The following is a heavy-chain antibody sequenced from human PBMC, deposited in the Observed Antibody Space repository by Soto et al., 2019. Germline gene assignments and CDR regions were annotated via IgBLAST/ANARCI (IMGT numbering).Heavy chain of an antibody. V-gene: IGHV4-30-4*01. J-gene: IGHJ6*02. CDR3: ARDGRFLGAMDV. Sequence: QVQLQESGPGLVKPSQTLSLTCTVSGGSIRSGDYYWSWIRQPPGKGLEWIGSIYYSGSTYYNPSLKSRLTLSVDPSKNQFALKLSSVTAADTAVYYCARDGRFLGAMDVWGLGTTVTVSS. CDR1: GGSIRSGDYY. D-gene: IGHD3-3*01. CDR2: IYYSGST.